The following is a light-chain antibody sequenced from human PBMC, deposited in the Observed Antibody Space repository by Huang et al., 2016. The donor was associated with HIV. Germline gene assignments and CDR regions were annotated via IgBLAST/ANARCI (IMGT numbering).Light chain of an antibody. V-gene: IGKV3-15*01. J-gene: IGKJ1*01. CDR1: QSVSSN. CDR2: GAS. CDR3: QQYNNWPPT. Sequence: EIVMTQSPATLSVSPGERATLSCRASQSVSSNVDWYQQNPGQAPRLLIQGASTRATGIPARFSGSGSGTEFTLTISSLQSEDFAVYYCQQYNNWPPTFGQGTKVEIK.